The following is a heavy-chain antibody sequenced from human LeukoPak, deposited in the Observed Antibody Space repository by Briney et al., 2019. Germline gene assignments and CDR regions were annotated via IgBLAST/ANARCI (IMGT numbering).Heavy chain of an antibody. CDR1: GGTFSSYA. J-gene: IGHJ4*02. CDR2: IIPIFGTA. CDR3: ARETDSSGYIVVYFDY. Sequence: SVKVSCKASGGTFSSYAISWVRQAPGQGLEWMGRIIPIFGTANYAQRFQGRVTITTDESTSTAYMELSSLRSEDTAVYYCARETDSSGYIVVYFDYWGQGTLVTVSS. D-gene: IGHD3-22*01. V-gene: IGHV1-69*05.